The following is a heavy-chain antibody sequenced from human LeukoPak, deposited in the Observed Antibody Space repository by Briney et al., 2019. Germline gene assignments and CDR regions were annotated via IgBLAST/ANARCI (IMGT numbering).Heavy chain of an antibody. J-gene: IGHJ4*02. Sequence: SETLSLTCTVSGGSISSYYWSWIRQPPGKGLEWIGYIYSSGSTNYNPSLKSRITISVDTSKNQFSLKLSSVTAADTAVYYCARERRELGELPGYFDYWGQGTLVTVSS. CDR2: IYSSGST. CDR1: GGSISSYY. D-gene: IGHD1-26*01. CDR3: ARERRELGELPGYFDY. V-gene: IGHV4-59*01.